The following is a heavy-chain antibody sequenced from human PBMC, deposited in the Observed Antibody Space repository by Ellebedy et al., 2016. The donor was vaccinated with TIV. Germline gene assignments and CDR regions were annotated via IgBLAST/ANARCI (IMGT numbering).Heavy chain of an antibody. CDR3: ARCGSGRYYNVPFDY. CDR2: IFYTGTT. CDR1: GGSIRSSNYY. D-gene: IGHD3-10*01. J-gene: IGHJ4*02. V-gene: IGHV4-39*01. Sequence: SETLSLXXSVSGGSIRSSNYYWGWICQPPGKGLEWIGTIFYTGTTYYNPSLKSRVTISVDTSKNEFSLKLSSVTAADTAVYYCARCGSGRYYNVPFDYWGQGTLVTVSS.